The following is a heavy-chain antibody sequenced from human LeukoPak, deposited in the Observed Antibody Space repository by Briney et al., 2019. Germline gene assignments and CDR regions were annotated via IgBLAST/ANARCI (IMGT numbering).Heavy chain of an antibody. D-gene: IGHD3-10*01. CDR2: INPNSGGT. CDR3: ARVSFTMVRGVNNYYFDY. V-gene: IGHV1-2*02. J-gene: IGHJ4*02. Sequence: ASVKVSCKASGYTFTGYYMHWVRQAPGQGLEWMGWINPNSGGTNYAQKFQGRVTMTRDTSNSTAYMELSRLRSDDTAVYYCARVSFTMVRGVNNYYFDYWGQGTLVTVSS. CDR1: GYTFTGYY.